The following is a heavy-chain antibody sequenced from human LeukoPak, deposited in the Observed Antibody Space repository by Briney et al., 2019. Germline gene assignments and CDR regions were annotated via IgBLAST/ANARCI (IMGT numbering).Heavy chain of an antibody. V-gene: IGHV4-59*01. CDR3: AREDPQTTVPEGLDV. CDR1: GGSNSRYY. CDR2: IYFSGAT. Sequence: SETLSLTCTVSGGSNSRYYWSWIRQPPGKGLEWIGYIYFSGATNYNPSLKSRVTISVDTSKNQFSLKLSSVTAADTAVYYCAREDPQTTVPEGLDVWGQGTTVIVSS. D-gene: IGHD4-17*01. J-gene: IGHJ6*02.